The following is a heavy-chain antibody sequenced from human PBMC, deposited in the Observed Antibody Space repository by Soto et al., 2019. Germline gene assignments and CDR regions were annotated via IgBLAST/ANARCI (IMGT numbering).Heavy chain of an antibody. CDR2: INHSGST. V-gene: IGHV4-34*01. D-gene: IGHD2-2*01. Sequence: SETLSLTCAVYGGSFSGYYWSWIRQPPGKGLEWIGEINHSGSTNYNPSLKSRVTISVDTSKNQFSLKLSSVTAADTAVYYCARGRGEYCSSTSCYAGRRSYYYYDMDVWGKGTTVTVSS. CDR3: ARGRGEYCSSTSCYAGRRSYYYYDMDV. CDR1: GGSFSGYY. J-gene: IGHJ6*03.